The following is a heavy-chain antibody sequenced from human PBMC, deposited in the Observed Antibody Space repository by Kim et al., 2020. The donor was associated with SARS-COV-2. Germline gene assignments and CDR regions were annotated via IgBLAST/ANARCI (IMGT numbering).Heavy chain of an antibody. CDR3: ARDENGFGSVPPDAFDI. CDR1: GYTFTSYY. D-gene: IGHD2-15*01. J-gene: IGHJ3*02. CDR2: INPSGGST. V-gene: IGHV1-46*01. Sequence: ASVKVSCKASGYTFTSYYMHWVRQAPGQGLEWMGIINPSGGSTSYAQKFQGRVTMTRDTSTSTVYMELSSLRSEDTAVYYCARDENGFGSVPPDAFDIWGQGTMVTVSS.